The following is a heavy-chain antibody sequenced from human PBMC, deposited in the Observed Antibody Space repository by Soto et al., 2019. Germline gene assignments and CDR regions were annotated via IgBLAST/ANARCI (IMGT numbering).Heavy chain of an antibody. V-gene: IGHV5-51*01. J-gene: IGHJ3*02. CDR2: IYPGDSDT. CDR1: GYSFTSYW. CDR3: ARTQAGETDAFDI. D-gene: IGHD3-10*01. Sequence: PGESLKISCKGSGYSFTSYWIGWVRQMPGKGLEGMGIIYPGDSDTRYSPSFQGQVTISADKSTSTAYLQWSSLKASDTAMYYCARTQAGETDAFDIWGQGTMVTVSS.